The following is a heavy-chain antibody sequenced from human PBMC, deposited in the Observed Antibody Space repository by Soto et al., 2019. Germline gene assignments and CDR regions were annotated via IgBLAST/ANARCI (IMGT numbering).Heavy chain of an antibody. Sequence: PGGSLRLSCAASAFTFSIYARSWVRQAPGKGLEWVSAISGSGGSTYFADSVKGRFTISRDNSKNTRYLQMNSLRAEDTAVFDCAKGARITMIVVVSGFDYWGQGTLVTVSS. D-gene: IGHD3-22*01. CDR3: AKGARITMIVVVSGFDY. J-gene: IGHJ4*02. CDR2: ISGSGGST. CDR1: AFTFSIYA. V-gene: IGHV3-23*01.